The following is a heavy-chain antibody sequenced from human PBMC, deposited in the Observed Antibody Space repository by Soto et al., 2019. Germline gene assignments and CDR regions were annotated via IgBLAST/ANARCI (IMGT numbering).Heavy chain of an antibody. CDR1: GGSIDYYY. D-gene: IGHD2-2*01. Sequence: SETLSLTCAVSGGSIDYYYWSWIRQPPGKGLEWIGDVSDSGRTNYNPSLRSRVTISVDTSKNQFSLRLNSVTAADTAVYYCARDSTTWLPYYGIDVWGQGTTVTVSS. CDR3: ARDSTTWLPYYGIDV. CDR2: VSDSGRT. J-gene: IGHJ6*02. V-gene: IGHV4-59*01.